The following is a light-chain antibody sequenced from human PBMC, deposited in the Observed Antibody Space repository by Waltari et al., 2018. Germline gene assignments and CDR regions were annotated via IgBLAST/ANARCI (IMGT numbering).Light chain of an antibody. CDR1: QGISSY. CDR3: LQHSSYPLT. CDR2: AAS. Sequence: DIQMTQSPSSLSASVGDIVTITCRASQGISSYLNWFQQKPGKAPKVLIYAASSLESGVPSRFSGSGSGTEFTLTISTLQPEDFATYYCLQHSSYPLTFGGGTKVEIK. J-gene: IGKJ4*01. V-gene: IGKV1-17*01.